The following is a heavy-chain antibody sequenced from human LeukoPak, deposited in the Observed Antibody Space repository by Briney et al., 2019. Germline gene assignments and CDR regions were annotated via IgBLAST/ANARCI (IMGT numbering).Heavy chain of an antibody. CDR2: IYHSGST. Sequence: PSETLSLTCAVSGYSISSGYYWGWIRQPPGKGLEWIGSIYHSGSTYYNPSLKSRVTISVDTSKNQFSLKLSSVTAADTAVYYCARVLYIVGATTGLIWGQGTLVTVSS. CDR1: GYSISSGYY. J-gene: IGHJ4*02. D-gene: IGHD1-26*01. V-gene: IGHV4-38-2*01. CDR3: ARVLYIVGATTGLI.